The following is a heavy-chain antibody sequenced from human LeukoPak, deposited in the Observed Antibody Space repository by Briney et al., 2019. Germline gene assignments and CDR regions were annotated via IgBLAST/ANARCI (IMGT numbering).Heavy chain of an antibody. CDR1: GFTFSSYE. Sequence: GGSLRLSCAASGFTFSSYEMNWVRQAPGKGLEWVSYISSSGSTIYYADYVKGRFTISRDNAKNSLYLQMNSLRAEDTAVYYCARDPDSTTANYFDDWGQGTLVTVSS. CDR3: ARDPDSTTANYFDD. D-gene: IGHD4-11*01. V-gene: IGHV3-48*03. CDR2: ISSSGSTI. J-gene: IGHJ4*02.